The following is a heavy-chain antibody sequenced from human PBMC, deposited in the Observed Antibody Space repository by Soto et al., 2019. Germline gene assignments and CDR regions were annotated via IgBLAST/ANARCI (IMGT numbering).Heavy chain of an antibody. V-gene: IGHV3-48*03. CDR2: ISSSGSTI. J-gene: IGHJ4*02. Sequence: EVQLVESGGGLVQPGGSLRLSCAASGFTFSSYEMNWVRQAPGKGLEWVSYISSSGSTIYYADSVKGRFTISRDNAKNLLSLQKNSLGAEDTGVYYCARGQYSSGGGYFDYWGQETLVTVSS. CDR1: GFTFSSYE. CDR3: ARGQYSSGGGYFDY. D-gene: IGHD6-19*01.